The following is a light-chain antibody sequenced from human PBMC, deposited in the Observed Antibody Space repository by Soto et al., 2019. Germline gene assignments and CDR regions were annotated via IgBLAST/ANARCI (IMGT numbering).Light chain of an antibody. CDR1: QSVSSN. CDR2: DAS. J-gene: IGKJ4*01. CDR3: QQYETWPLT. Sequence: EIVMTQSPATLSVSPGERATLSCRASQSVSSNLGWYQQKPGQAPRLLIYDASTRATGIPARLSGSESGTESTLTISSLQSEDSALYYCQQYETWPLTFGGGTKVEIK. V-gene: IGKV3-15*01.